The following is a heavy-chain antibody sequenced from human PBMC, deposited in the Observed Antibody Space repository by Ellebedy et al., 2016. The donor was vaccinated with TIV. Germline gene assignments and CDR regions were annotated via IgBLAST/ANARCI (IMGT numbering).Heavy chain of an antibody. J-gene: IGHJ4*02. V-gene: IGHV1-24*01. CDR1: GYTLTELS. CDR2: FDPEDGET. CDR3: ATDSAVTPYLYY. Sequence: AASVKVSCKVSGYTLTELSMHWVRQAPGKGLEWMGGFDPEDGETIYAQKFQGRVTMTEDTSTDTAYMELSSLRSEDTAVYYCATDSAVTPYLYYWGQGTLVTVSS. D-gene: IGHD4-17*01.